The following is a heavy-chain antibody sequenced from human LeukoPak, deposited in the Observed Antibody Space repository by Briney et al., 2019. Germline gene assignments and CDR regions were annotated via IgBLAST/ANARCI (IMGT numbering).Heavy chain of an antibody. D-gene: IGHD3-22*01. V-gene: IGHV3-74*01. Sequence: PGGSLRLSCAASGFTFSSYWMHWVRQAPGKGLVWVSRINSDGSYTSYADSVKGRFTISRDNAKNTLFLQMNSLRAEDTAVYYCARGSDYYDSSGYYYVDYCGQATLVTVSS. J-gene: IGHJ4*02. CDR1: GFTFSSYW. CDR2: INSDGSYT. CDR3: ARGSDYYDSSGYYYVDY.